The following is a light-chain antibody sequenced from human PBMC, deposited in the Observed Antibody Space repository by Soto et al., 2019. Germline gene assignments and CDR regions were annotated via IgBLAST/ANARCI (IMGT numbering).Light chain of an antibody. CDR2: AAS. CDR3: QQANTFPLT. CDR1: QGISHY. Sequence: DIQLTQSPSFLSASVGDRVTITCRASQGISHYLAWYQQKPRKAPSLLIYAASTLQSGVPSRFSGSGSGTEFTLTISSLQPEDFATYYCQQANTFPLTFGQGTRLEN. J-gene: IGKJ5*01. V-gene: IGKV1-9*01.